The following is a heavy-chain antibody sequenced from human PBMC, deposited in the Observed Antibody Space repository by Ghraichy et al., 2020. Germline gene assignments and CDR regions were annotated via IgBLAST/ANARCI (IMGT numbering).Heavy chain of an antibody. V-gene: IGHV4-34*01. CDR2: INHSGST. D-gene: IGHD5-18*01. J-gene: IGHJ6*02. Sequence: SETLSLTCAVYGGSFSGYYWSWIRQPPGKGLEWIGEINHSGSTNYNPSLKSRVTISVDTSKNQFSLKLSSVTAADTAVYYCATWGPSSYGYYYYGMDVWGQGTTVTVSS. CDR1: GGSFSGYY. CDR3: ATWGPSSYGYYYYGMDV.